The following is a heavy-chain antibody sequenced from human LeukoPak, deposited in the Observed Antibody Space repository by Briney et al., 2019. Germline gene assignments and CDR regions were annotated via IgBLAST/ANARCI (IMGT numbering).Heavy chain of an antibody. CDR1: GGSISSYY. J-gene: IGHJ4*02. V-gene: IGHV4-59*12. D-gene: IGHD3-10*01. CDR3: ARGPSALLWFGEPIGYYFDY. CDR2: VYYSGST. Sequence: SETLSLTCTVSGGSISSYYWSWIRQPPGKGLEWIGYVYYSGSTNYNPSLKSRVTISVDTSKNQFSLKLSSVTAADTAVYYCARGPSALLWFGEPIGYYFDYWGQGTLVTVSS.